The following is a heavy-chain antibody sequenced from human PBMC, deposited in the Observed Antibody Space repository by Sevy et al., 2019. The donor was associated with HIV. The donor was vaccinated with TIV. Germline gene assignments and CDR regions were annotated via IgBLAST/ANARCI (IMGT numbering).Heavy chain of an antibody. V-gene: IGHV3-48*02. CDR1: GFTFSSYS. D-gene: IGHD2-2*01. CDR3: ARADYAPTRDAFDI. J-gene: IGHJ3*02. Sequence: GGSLRLSCAASGFTFSSYSMNWVRQAPGKGLEWVSYISSSSSTIYYADSVKGRFTISRDNAKNSLYLQMNSLRDEDRAVYYCARADYAPTRDAFDIWGQGTMVTVSS. CDR2: ISSSSSTI.